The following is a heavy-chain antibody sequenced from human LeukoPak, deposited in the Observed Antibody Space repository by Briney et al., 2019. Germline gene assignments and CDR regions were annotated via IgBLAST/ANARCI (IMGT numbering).Heavy chain of an antibody. J-gene: IGHJ4*02. CDR1: GFTFSSYA. Sequence: PGGSLRLSCAASGFTFSSYAMSWVRQAPGKGLEWVSAINGSGGSTYYADSVKGRFTISRDNSKNTLYLQMNSLRAEDTAVYYCAKGHYSSGFYFDYWGQGTLVTVSS. CDR2: INGSGGST. D-gene: IGHD6-19*01. CDR3: AKGHYSSGFYFDY. V-gene: IGHV3-23*01.